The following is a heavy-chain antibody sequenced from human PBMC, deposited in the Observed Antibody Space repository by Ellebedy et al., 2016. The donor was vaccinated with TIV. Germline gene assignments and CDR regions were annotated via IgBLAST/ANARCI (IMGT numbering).Heavy chain of an antibody. CDR2: INQDEGQK. CDR3: ATDGSYGDYLSPAHAFEI. D-gene: IGHD4-17*01. Sequence: GESLKISCAASGFSFSSYWMSWVRQAPGKGLEWVANINQDEGQKYYVDSVKGRFTISRDNAKNSLFLEMNSLRAEDTAVYYCATDGSYGDYLSPAHAFEIWGQGTVVAVSS. CDR1: GFSFSSYW. V-gene: IGHV3-7*01. J-gene: IGHJ3*02.